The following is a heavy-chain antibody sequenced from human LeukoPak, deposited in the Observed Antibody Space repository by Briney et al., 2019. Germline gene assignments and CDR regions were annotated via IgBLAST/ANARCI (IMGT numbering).Heavy chain of an antibody. D-gene: IGHD1-26*01. V-gene: IGHV3-48*02. J-gene: IGHJ4*02. CDR2: ITASGTAM. Sequence: GGSLRLSRAASGFTFSSYSMNWVRQAPGKGLEWVSHITASGTAMFYADSVKGRFTISRDNAKNSLYLQMNSLRDEDTAVYYCASSGSYRFDYWGQGTLVTVSS. CDR1: GFTFSSYS. CDR3: ASSGSYRFDY.